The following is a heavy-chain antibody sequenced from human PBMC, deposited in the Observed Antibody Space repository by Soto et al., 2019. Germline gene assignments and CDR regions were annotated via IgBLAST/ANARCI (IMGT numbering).Heavy chain of an antibody. CDR2: ISAHNGNT. D-gene: IGHD1-1*01. CDR1: GYTFTSYG. CDR3: ARGRYGDY. V-gene: IGHV1-18*01. Sequence: QVHLVQSGAEVKKPGASVKVSCKASGYTFTSYGITWVRQAPGQGLEWMEWISAHNGNTDYAQKLQGRVIVTRDTSTSTAYMEPRSLLSDDTAVYYCARGRYGDYWGQGARVTVSS. J-gene: IGHJ4*02.